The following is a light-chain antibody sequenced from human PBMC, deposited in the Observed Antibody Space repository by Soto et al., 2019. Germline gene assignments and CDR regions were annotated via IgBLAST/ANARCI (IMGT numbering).Light chain of an antibody. CDR2: DVS. CDR1: SSDIGGYNY. CDR3: SSYTSTSSPWV. V-gene: IGLV2-14*03. J-gene: IGLJ3*02. Sequence: QSALTQPASVSGSPGQSISISCTGGSSDIGGYNYVSWYQQHPGKAPKLMIFDVSDRPSGVSNRFSGSKSGNTASLTISGLPAEDEAHYYCSSYTSTSSPWVFGGGTKLTVL.